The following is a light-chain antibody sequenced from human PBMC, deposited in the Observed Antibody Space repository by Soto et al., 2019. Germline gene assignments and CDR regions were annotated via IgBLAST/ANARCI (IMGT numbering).Light chain of an antibody. Sequence: DIQMTQSPSSLSASVGDRVTITCRASQGIRNDLQWYQQKPGKAPKRLIYAASSLQSGVPSRFSRSGTDTEFTLTLNNLQPEEFATYYCLQHDSYALPFDGRTTVEIK. CDR3: LQHDSYALP. CDR2: AAS. CDR1: QGIRND. V-gene: IGKV1-17*02. J-gene: IGKJ4*01.